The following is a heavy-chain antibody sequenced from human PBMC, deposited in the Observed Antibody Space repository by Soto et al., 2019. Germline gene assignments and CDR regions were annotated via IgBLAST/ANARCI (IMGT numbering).Heavy chain of an antibody. Sequence: SETLSLTCIVSGGSISSYYWSWIRQPPGKGLEWIGYIYYSGSTNYNPSLKSRVTISVDTSKNQFSLKLSSVTAAATAVYYCARGPLCEAAGTCGWFDPWGQGTLVTVS. CDR2: IYYSGST. V-gene: IGHV4-59*01. CDR1: GGSISSYY. CDR3: ARGPLCEAAGTCGWFDP. J-gene: IGHJ5*02. D-gene: IGHD6-13*01.